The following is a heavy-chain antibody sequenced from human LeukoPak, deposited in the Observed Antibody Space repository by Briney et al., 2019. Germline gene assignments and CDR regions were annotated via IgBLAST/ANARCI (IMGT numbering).Heavy chain of an antibody. Sequence: SETLSLTCTVSGGSLSRYYWSWIRQPPGKGLEWIGDIYYSGSTNYNPSLKSRVTISVDTSTNQFSLKLTSVTAADTAVYYCVRANYFDYWGQGTLVTVSS. CDR2: IYYSGST. CDR3: VRANYFDY. V-gene: IGHV4-59*01. J-gene: IGHJ4*02. CDR1: GGSLSRYY.